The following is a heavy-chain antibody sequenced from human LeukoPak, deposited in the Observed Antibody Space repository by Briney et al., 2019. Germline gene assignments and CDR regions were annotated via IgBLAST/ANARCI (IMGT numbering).Heavy chain of an antibody. CDR3: ARDNGDYLDY. Sequence: SETLSLTCTVSGGSISSSSYYWGWIRQPPGKGLEWVGSVYYTGSTYYNPSLKSRVTISVDRSKNQFSLKLSSVTAADTAVYYCARDNGDYLDYWGQGTLVTVSS. CDR1: GGSISSSSYY. CDR2: VYYTGST. V-gene: IGHV4-39*07. D-gene: IGHD4-17*01. J-gene: IGHJ4*02.